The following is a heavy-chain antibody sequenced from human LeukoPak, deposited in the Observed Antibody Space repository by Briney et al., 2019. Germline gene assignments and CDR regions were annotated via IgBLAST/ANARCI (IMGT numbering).Heavy chain of an antibody. D-gene: IGHD4-17*01. Sequence: SVKVSCKASGGTFSSYAISWVRQAPGQGLEWMGGIIPIFGTANSAQKFQGRVTITADESTSTAYMELSSLRSEDTAVYYCARNDYGDYVGEYYFDYWGQGTLVTVSS. V-gene: IGHV1-69*13. CDR3: ARNDYGDYVGEYYFDY. CDR2: IIPIFGTA. CDR1: GGTFSSYA. J-gene: IGHJ4*02.